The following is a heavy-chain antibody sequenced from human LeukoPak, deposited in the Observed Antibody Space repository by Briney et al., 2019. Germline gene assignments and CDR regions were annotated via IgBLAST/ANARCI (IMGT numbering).Heavy chain of an antibody. V-gene: IGHV3-9*01. CDR1: GFTFDDYA. CDR2: ISWNSGSI. D-gene: IGHD4-23*01. J-gene: IGHJ4*02. Sequence: GRSLRLSCAASGFTFDDYAMHWVRQAPGKGLEWVSGISWNSGSIGYADSVKGRFTISRDNAKNSLYLQMNSLRAEDTALYYCAKDISDYGGFDYWGQGTLVTVSS. CDR3: AKDISDYGGFDY.